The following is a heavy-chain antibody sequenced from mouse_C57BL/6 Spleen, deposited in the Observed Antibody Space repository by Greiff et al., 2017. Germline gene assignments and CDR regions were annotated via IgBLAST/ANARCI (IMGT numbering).Heavy chain of an antibody. Sequence: KESCKASGYTFTSYWMHWVKQRPGRGLEWIGRIDPNSGGTKYNEKFKSKATLTVDKPSSTAYMQLSSLTSEDSAVYYCARSPFTTVVADYWGQGTTLTVSS. J-gene: IGHJ2*01. V-gene: IGHV1-72*01. D-gene: IGHD1-1*01. CDR3: ARSPFTTVVADY. CDR2: IDPNSGGT. CDR1: GYTFTSYW.